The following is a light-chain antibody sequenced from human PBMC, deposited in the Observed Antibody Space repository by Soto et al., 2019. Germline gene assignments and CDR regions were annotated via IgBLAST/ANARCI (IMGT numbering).Light chain of an antibody. J-gene: IGKJ3*01. CDR3: QQSYSTPFT. CDR2: AAS. Sequence: DIQMTQSPSSLSASVGDRVTITCRASQSISSYLNWYQQKPGKAPKLLIYAASSLQSGVPSRFSGSGSGTEFTLTISSLQPEDFATYYCQQSYSTPFTFGPGTKGDIK. CDR1: QSISSY. V-gene: IGKV1-39*01.